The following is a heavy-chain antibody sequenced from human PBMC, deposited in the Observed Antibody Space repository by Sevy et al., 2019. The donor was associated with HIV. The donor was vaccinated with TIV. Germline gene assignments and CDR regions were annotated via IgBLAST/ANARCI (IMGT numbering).Heavy chain of an antibody. CDR3: AKEGTGGEIDY. J-gene: IGHJ4*02. Sequence: GGSLRLSCAASGFTFSSYGMHWVRRAPGKGLEWVAVISYDGSNKYYADSVKGRFTISRDNSKNTLYLQMNSLRAEDTAVYYCAKEGTGGEIDYWGQGTLVTVSS. D-gene: IGHD2-8*02. CDR1: GFTFSSYG. CDR2: ISYDGSNK. V-gene: IGHV3-30*18.